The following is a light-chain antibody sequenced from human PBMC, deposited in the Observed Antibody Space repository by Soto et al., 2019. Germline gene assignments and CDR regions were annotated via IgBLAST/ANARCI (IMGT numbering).Light chain of an antibody. J-gene: IGLJ1*01. CDR3: SAWDASLNAFV. Sequence: QSVLTQPTSVSEAPRQRGTISCSGSRSNIGSNAVNWYQQLPGQAPKLLLYYDDLLPSGVSDRFSGSKSGTSASLAISGLQSEDEADYYCSAWDASLNAFVCGTGTKLTVL. CDR1: RSNIGSNA. V-gene: IGLV1-36*01. CDR2: YDD.